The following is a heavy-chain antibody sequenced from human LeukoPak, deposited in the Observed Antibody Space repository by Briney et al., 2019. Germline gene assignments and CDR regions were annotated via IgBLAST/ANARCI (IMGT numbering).Heavy chain of an antibody. CDR1: GFTFSSYW. J-gene: IGHJ5*02. D-gene: IGHD6-13*01. CDR3: ARGYSSRLYNWLDP. CDR2: ISYDGGDP. V-gene: IGHV3-74*01. Sequence: GGSLRLSCAASGFTFSSYWMHRVRQAPGKGLVWVSRISYDGGDPSYADSVKGRSTISRDNAKNTLYLQMNSLTAEDTAVYYCARGYSSRLYNWLDPWGQGTLVTVSS.